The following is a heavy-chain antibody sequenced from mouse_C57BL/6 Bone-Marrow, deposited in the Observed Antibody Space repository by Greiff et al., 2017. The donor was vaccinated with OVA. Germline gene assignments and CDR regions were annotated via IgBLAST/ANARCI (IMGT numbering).Heavy chain of an antibody. CDR3: AGEESYCGSSYGYFDV. V-gene: IGHV1-4*01. Sequence: VQLQQSGAELARPGASVKMSCKASGYTFTSYTMHWVKQRPGQGLEWIGYINPSSGYTKYNQKFKDKATLPADKSSSTAYMQLSSLTSEDSAVEDCAGEESYCGSSYGYFDVWGTGTTVTVSS. D-gene: IGHD1-1*01. J-gene: IGHJ1*03. CDR1: GYTFTSYT. CDR2: INPSSGYT.